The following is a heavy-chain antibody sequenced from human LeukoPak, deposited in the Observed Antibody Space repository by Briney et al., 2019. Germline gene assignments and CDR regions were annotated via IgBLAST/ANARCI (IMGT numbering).Heavy chain of an antibody. CDR1: GGSISSGGYS. CDR3: ARVGLYYYYYGMDV. J-gene: IGHJ6*02. V-gene: IGHV4-30-2*01. CDR2: IYHSGST. D-gene: IGHD3-10*01. Sequence: SETLSLTCAVSGGSISSGGYSWSWIRQPPGKGLEWIGYIYHSGSTYYNPSLKSRVTISVDRSKNQFSLTLSSVAAADTAVYYCARVGLYYYYYGMDVWGQGTTVTVSS.